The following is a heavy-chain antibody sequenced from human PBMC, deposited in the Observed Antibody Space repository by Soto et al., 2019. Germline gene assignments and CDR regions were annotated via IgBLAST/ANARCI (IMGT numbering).Heavy chain of an antibody. D-gene: IGHD3-9*01. CDR3: ARDSPHYDILTGYSRGDDAFDI. J-gene: IGHJ3*02. V-gene: IGHV4-31*03. CDR1: GGSISSGGYY. Sequence: QVQLQESGPGLVKPSQTLSLTCTVSGGSISSGGYYWSWIRQHPGKGLEWIGYIYYSGSTYYNPSLKSRVTISVDTSKNQCSLKLSSVTAADTAVYYCARDSPHYDILTGYSRGDDAFDIWGQGTMVTVSS. CDR2: IYYSGST.